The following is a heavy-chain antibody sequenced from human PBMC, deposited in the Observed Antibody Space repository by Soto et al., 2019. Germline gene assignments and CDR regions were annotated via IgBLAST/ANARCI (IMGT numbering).Heavy chain of an antibody. V-gene: IGHV4-39*02. CDR2: IYYSGNT. D-gene: IGHD3-10*01. CDR3: AREYYFGSGSYYTRPFDF. Sequence: QLQLQESGPGLVKPSETLSLTCTVSGGSISSSSYYWGWIRQPPGKGLEWIGSIYYSGNTYYNPSLKSRVTIPVDTAKNQLSLKLSSVTAADTAVYYCAREYYFGSGSYYTRPFDFWGQGTLVTVSS. J-gene: IGHJ4*02. CDR1: GGSISSSSYY.